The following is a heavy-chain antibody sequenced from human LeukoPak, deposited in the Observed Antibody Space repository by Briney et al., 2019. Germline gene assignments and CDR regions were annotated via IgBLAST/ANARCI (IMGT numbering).Heavy chain of an antibody. J-gene: IGHJ5*02. CDR1: GYTFTSYG. D-gene: IGHD2-15*01. Sequence: ASVKVSRKASGYTFTSYGISWVRRAPGQGLEGVGWISAYNGSTNYAQKLQGRVTMTTDTSTSTAYMELRSLRSDDTAVYYCARDEAVAATCWFDPWGQGTLVTVSS. CDR2: ISAYNGST. CDR3: ARDEAVAATCWFDP. V-gene: IGHV1-18*01.